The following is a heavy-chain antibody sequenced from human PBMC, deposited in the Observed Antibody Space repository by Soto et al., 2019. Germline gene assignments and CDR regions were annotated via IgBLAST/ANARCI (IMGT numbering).Heavy chain of an antibody. V-gene: IGHV4-31*03. Sequence: PSETLSLTCTVSGASVRGGGHYWSWIRQYPGQGLEWIGYIHNSESTSYNPSLESRVFISLDTSRNQFSLKLKSVTAPDPDVYYCAGGGDSWSQGTLVTVSS. CDR1: GASVRGGGHY. J-gene: IGHJ4*02. D-gene: IGHD3-10*01. CDR2: IHNSEST. CDR3: AGGGDS.